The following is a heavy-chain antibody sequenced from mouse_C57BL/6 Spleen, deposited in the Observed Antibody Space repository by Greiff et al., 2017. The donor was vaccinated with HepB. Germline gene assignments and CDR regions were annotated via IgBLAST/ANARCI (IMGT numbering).Heavy chain of an antibody. V-gene: IGHV5-9-1*02. Sequence: EVKLMESGEGLVKPGGSLKLSCAASGFTFSSYAMSWVRQTPEKRLEWVAYISSGGDYIYYADTVKGRFTISRDNARNTLYLQMSSLKSEDTAMYYCTRDSAVAYFDYWGQGTTLTVSS. D-gene: IGHD1-1*01. CDR1: GFTFSSYA. CDR3: TRDSAVAYFDY. J-gene: IGHJ2*01. CDR2: ISSGGDYI.